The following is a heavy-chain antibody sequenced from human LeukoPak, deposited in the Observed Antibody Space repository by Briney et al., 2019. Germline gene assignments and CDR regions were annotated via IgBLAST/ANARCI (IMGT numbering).Heavy chain of an antibody. CDR2: ISGSGGST. D-gene: IGHD3-22*01. CDR1: GFTFSSYA. Sequence: PGGSLRLSCAASGFTFSSYAMSWVRQAPGKGLEWVSAISGSGGSTHYADSVKGRFTISRDNSKNTLYLQMNSLRAEDTAVYYCAKRSWEVTMIVVALPDYYYYMDVWGKGTTVTVSS. V-gene: IGHV3-23*01. CDR3: AKRSWEVTMIVVALPDYYYYMDV. J-gene: IGHJ6*03.